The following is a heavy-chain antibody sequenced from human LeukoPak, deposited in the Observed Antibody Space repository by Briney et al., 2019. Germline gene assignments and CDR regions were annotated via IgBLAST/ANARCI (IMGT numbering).Heavy chain of an antibody. V-gene: IGHV3-48*01. CDR1: GFTFSSYS. D-gene: IGHD2-15*01. CDR3: AKDIVVVVAATPGGYDY. CDR2: ISSSSSTI. Sequence: GGSLRLSCAASGFTFSSYSMNWVRQAPGKGLEWVSYISSSSSTIYYADSVKGRFTISRDNSKNTLYLQMNSLRAEDTAVYYCAKDIVVVVAATPGGYDYWGQGTLVTVSS. J-gene: IGHJ4*02.